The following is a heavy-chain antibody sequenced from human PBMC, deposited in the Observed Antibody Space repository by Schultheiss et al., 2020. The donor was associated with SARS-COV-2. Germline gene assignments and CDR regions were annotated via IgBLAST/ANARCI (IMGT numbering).Heavy chain of an antibody. CDR2: IYHSGST. Sequence: SETLSLTCAVSGGSISSSNWWSWVRQPPGKGLEWIGEIYHSGSTNYNPSLKSRVTISVDTSKNQFSLQLNSVTPEDTAVYYCAREYCSSTSCYLDAFDIWGQGTMVTVSS. CDR1: GGSISSSNW. J-gene: IGHJ3*02. D-gene: IGHD2-2*01. V-gene: IGHV4-4*02. CDR3: AREYCSSTSCYLDAFDI.